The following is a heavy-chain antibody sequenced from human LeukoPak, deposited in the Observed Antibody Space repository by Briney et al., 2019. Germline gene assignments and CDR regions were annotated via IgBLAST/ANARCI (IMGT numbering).Heavy chain of an antibody. V-gene: IGHV4-34*01. CDR2: INHSGNT. CDR3: ARKAVGETSNYFDY. J-gene: IGHJ4*02. CDR1: GGPFSGNY. D-gene: IGHD1-26*01. Sequence: SETLSLTCTVYGGPFSGNYWTWIRQPPGKGLEWIGEINHSGNTNYNPSLKSRVTISVDTPKNQISLKLSSVTAADTAVYYCARKAVGETSNYFDYWGQGSLVTVSS.